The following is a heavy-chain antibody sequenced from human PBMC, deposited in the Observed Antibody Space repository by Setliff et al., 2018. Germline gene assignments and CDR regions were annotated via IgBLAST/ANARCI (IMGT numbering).Heavy chain of an antibody. Sequence: ASVKVSCKASGYTFTSNLINWVRQAPGQGLEWMGWINTNTGNPAYSQGFTGRIVFSLEASANTAYLQISNLETEDTGVYYCSRETWYDEGYSYMDVWGQGTAVTVSS. J-gene: IGHJ6*03. CDR1: GYTFTSNL. CDR3: SRETWYDEGYSYMDV. CDR2: INTNTGNP. V-gene: IGHV7-4-1*02. D-gene: IGHD1-1*01.